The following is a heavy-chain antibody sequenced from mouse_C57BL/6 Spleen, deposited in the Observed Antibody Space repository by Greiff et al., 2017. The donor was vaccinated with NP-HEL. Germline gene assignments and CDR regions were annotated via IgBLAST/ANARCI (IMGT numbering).Heavy chain of an antibody. V-gene: IGHV1-52*01. CDR3: AEGYYGNFDV. CDR2: IYPSDSET. J-gene: IGHJ1*03. CDR1: GYTFTSYW. Sequence: QVQLQQPGAELVRPGSSVKLSCKASGYTFTSYWMHWVKQRPIQGLEWIGNIYPSDSETHYNQKFKDKATLTVDKSSSTAYMQLSSLTSEDSAVYYCAEGYYGNFDVWGTGTTVTVSS. D-gene: IGHD1-1*01.